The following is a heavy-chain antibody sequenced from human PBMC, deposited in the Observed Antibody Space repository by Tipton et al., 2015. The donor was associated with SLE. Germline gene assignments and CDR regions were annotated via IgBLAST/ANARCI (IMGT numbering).Heavy chain of an antibody. V-gene: IGHV4-30-4*08. CDR3: ARVLGAPIGQQLGYFDY. J-gene: IGHJ4*02. Sequence: TLSLTCTVSGGSISSSSYYWGWIRQPPGKGLEWIGYIYYSGSTYYNPSLKSRVTISVDTSKNQFSLKLSSVTAADTAVYYCARVLGAPIGQQLGYFDYWGQGTLVTVSS. D-gene: IGHD6-13*01. CDR2: IYYSGST. CDR1: GGSISSSSYY.